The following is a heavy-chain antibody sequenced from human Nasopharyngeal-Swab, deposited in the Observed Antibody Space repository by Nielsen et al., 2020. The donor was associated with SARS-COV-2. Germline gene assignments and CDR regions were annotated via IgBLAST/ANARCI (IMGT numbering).Heavy chain of an antibody. CDR2: IYYSGST. V-gene: IGHV4-59*01. Sequence: IRKPPGKGLEWIAYIYYSGSTNYNPSLKSRVTVSVDTSKNQFSLKLSFVTAADTAVYYCARGEWRSPTAARYYYYYGMDVWGQGTTVTVSS. CDR3: ARGEWRSPTAARYYYYYGMDV. J-gene: IGHJ6*02. D-gene: IGHD3-16*01.